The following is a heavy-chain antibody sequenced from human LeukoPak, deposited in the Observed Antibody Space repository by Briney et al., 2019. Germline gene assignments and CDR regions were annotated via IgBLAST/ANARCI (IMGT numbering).Heavy chain of an antibody. D-gene: IGHD2-2*01. V-gene: IGHV1-2*02. CDR3: ARLVGCATTNCYSPDNWFDP. Sequence: ASVKVSCKASGYTFTGYYMHWVRQAPGQGLEWMGWINPNSGGTNYAQKFQGRVTMTANKSISTAYMELNNLRSEDTAVYYCARLVGCATTNCYSPDNWFDPWGQGTLVTVSS. CDR2: INPNSGGT. J-gene: IGHJ5*02. CDR1: GYTFTGYY.